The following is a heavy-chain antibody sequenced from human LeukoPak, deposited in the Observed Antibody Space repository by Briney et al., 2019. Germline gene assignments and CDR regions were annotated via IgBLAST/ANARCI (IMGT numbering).Heavy chain of an antibody. J-gene: IGHJ6*03. CDR1: GDSVSSNSAA. CDR2: TYYRSKWYN. Sequence: SQTLSLTCAISGDSVSSNSAAWNWIRQSPSRGLEWLGRTYYRSKWYNDYAVSVKSRITINPDTSKNQFSLQLNSVTPEDTAVYYCAKAVGYSSSLYDIYYMDVWGKGTTVTVSS. CDR3: AKAVGYSSSLYDIYYMDV. D-gene: IGHD6-13*01. V-gene: IGHV6-1*01.